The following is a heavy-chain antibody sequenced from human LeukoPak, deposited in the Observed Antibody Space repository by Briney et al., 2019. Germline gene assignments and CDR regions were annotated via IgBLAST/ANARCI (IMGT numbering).Heavy chain of an antibody. V-gene: IGHV3-7*01. CDR2: IKQDGSEK. D-gene: IGHD5-12*01. CDR3: ASEPVDIVATVYYYGMDV. CDR1: GFTFGNYW. Sequence: GGSLRLSCAASGFTFGNYWMSWVRQAPGKGLEWVANIKQDGSEKYYVDSVKGRFTISRDNAKSSLYLQMNSLRAEDTAVYYCASEPVDIVATVYYYGMDVWGQGTTVTVSS. J-gene: IGHJ6*02.